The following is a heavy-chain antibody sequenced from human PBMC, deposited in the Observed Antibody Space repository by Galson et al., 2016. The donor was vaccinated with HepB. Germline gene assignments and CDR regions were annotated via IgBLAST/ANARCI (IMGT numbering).Heavy chain of an antibody. Sequence: SETLSLTCTASGGSISSSSYYWGRIRQPPGKGLEWIATIFYSGSTYYNPSLKSRVTMSVDTSKNQFSLKLSSVTAADTAVYYCARISSFRAGGADTWGQGTLVTVSS. D-gene: IGHD4/OR15-4a*01. V-gene: IGHV4-39*01. J-gene: IGHJ5*02. CDR3: ARISSFRAGGADT. CDR1: GGSISSSSYY. CDR2: IFYSGST.